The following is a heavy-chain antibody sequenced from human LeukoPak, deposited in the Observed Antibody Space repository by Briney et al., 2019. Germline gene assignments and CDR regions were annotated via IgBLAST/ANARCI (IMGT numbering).Heavy chain of an antibody. V-gene: IGHV1-18*01. Sequence: ASVKVSCKASGYTFTSYGISWVRQAPGQGLEWMGWISAYNGNTNYAQKLQGRVTVTTDTSTSTAYMELRSLRSDDTAVYYCATSKLGYCSGGSCYRYAFDIWGQGTMVTVSS. CDR3: ATSKLGYCSGGSCYRYAFDI. J-gene: IGHJ3*02. CDR1: GYTFTSYG. D-gene: IGHD2-15*01. CDR2: ISAYNGNT.